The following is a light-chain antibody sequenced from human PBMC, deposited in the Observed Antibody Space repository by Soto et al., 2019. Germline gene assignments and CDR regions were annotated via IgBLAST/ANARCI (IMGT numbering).Light chain of an antibody. CDR3: QQYGTSPQG. Sequence: EIVLTKSPGTLSLSPGERATLSCRASQSVSSSYLAWYQQKPGQAPRLLIYAASSRATGIPDRFSGSGSGTDFTLTSNRLDPEDFAVYYCQQYGTSPQGFGPGTKVDIK. V-gene: IGKV3-20*01. J-gene: IGKJ3*01. CDR1: QSVSSSY. CDR2: AAS.